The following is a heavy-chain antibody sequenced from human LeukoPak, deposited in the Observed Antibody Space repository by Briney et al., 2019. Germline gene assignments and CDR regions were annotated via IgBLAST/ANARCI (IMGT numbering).Heavy chain of an antibody. CDR3: ARGGSSRSWYYYFDY. CDR2: IKQSGSEK. Sequence: GGSLRLSCIASGFTFSSYWMSWVRQAPGKGLEWVANIKQSGSEKYYVDSVKGRFTISRDNSKNTLYLQMNSLRAEDTAVYYCARGGSSRSWYYYFDYWGQRTLVTVSS. J-gene: IGHJ4*02. V-gene: IGHV3-7*01. D-gene: IGHD6-13*01. CDR1: GFTFSSYW.